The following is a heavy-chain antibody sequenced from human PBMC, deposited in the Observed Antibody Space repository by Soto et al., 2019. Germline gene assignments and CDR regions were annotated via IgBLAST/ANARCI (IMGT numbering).Heavy chain of an antibody. Sequence: PGGSLRLSCAASGFTFGIYSMNWVRQAPGKGLEWISYINGSSSYIYYADSVKGRFIISRDNAKNSLYLQMNSLRAEDTAVYYCAKLDYGDDIDYWGQGTLVTVSS. CDR1: GFTFGIYS. V-gene: IGHV3-21*01. CDR2: INGSSSYI. CDR3: AKLDYGDDIDY. J-gene: IGHJ4*02. D-gene: IGHD4-17*01.